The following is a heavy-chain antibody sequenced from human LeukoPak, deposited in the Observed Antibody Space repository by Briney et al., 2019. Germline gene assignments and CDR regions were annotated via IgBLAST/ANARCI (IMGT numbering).Heavy chain of an antibody. CDR3: ARHSPPGSTRFNWFDP. CDR1: GGSISSFY. Sequence: PSETLSLTCTVSGGSISSFYWSWIRLPPGKGLEWVGYIFYSGSTYYNPSLKSRVTISVDTSKNQFSLKLSSVTAADTAVYYCARHSPPGSTRFNWFDPWGQGTLVTVSS. CDR2: IFYSGST. D-gene: IGHD2-2*01. V-gene: IGHV4-59*08. J-gene: IGHJ5*02.